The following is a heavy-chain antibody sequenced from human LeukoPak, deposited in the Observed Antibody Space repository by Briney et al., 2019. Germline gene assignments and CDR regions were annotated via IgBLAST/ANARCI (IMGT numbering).Heavy chain of an antibody. D-gene: IGHD3-9*01. J-gene: IGHJ4*02. CDR1: GVSISSSEW. V-gene: IGHV4-4*02. CDR2: IHRDGRT. Sequence: KPSETLSLTCAVSGVSISSSEWWIWVRQPPGQGREWVGEIHRDGRTRYHPSLKSRVTMSMDYSKNQFSLDVRSVTAADTAIYYCGKTDIYFNPIDYWGPGSLVTVSS. CDR3: GKTDIYFNPIDY.